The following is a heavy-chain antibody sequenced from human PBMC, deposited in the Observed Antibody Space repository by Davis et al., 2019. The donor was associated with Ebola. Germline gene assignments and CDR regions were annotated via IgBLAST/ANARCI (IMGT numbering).Heavy chain of an antibody. CDR2: ISGSGGST. CDR1: GFTFSTYA. CDR3: AKGGFIAAVGY. J-gene: IGHJ4*02. D-gene: IGHD6-13*01. V-gene: IGHV3-23*01. Sequence: GGSLRLSCTTSGFTFSTYALSWVRQAPGKGLEWVSAISGSGGSTYYADSVKGRFTISRDNSKNTLYLQMNSLRAEDTAVYYCAKGGFIAAVGYWGQGTLVTVSS.